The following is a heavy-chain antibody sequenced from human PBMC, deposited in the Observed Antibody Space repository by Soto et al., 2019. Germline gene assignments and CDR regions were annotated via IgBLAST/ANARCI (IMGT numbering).Heavy chain of an antibody. CDR2: IYYSGST. CDR3: ARSKYQLLYRLNWFDP. CDR1: GGGISSYY. V-gene: IGHV4-59*01. Sequence: ETLSLTGAVYGGGISSYYWSWIRQPTGKGLEWIGYIYYSGSTNYNPSLKSRVTISVDTSKNQFSLKLSSVTAADTAVYYCARSKYQLLYRLNWFDPWGQGTLVTVSS. D-gene: IGHD2-2*02. J-gene: IGHJ5*02.